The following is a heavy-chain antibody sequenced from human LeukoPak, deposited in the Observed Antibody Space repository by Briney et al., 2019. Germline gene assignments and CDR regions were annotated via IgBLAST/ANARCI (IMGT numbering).Heavy chain of an antibody. J-gene: IGHJ4*02. CDR2: IYYSGST. CDR1: GGSISSYY. CDR3: ARSHNDFGDDY. V-gene: IGHV4-59*08. Sequence: PSETLSLTCTVSGGSISSYYWSWIRQPPGKGLEWIGYIYYSGSTNYNPSLKSRVTISVDTSKNQFSLKLSSVTAADTAVYYCARSHNDFGDDYWGQGTLVTVSS. D-gene: IGHD3-3*01.